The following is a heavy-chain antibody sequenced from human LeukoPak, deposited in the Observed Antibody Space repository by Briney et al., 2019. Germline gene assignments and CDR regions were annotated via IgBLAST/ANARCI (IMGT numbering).Heavy chain of an antibody. CDR1: GYTFTGYY. V-gene: IGHV1-2*02. J-gene: IGHJ4*02. CDR2: INPNSGGT. CDR3: ARSSKQQLVPLFDY. Sequence: ASVKVSCKASGYTFTGYYMHWARQAPGQGLEWMGWINPNSGGTNYAQKFQGRVTMTRDTSISTAYMELSRLRSDDTAVYYCARSSKQQLVPLFDYWGQGTLVTVSS. D-gene: IGHD6-13*01.